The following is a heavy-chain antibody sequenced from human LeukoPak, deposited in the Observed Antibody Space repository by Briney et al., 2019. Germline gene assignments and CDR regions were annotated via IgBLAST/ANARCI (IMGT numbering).Heavy chain of an antibody. V-gene: IGHV3-11*06. D-gene: IGHD4-17*01. J-gene: IGHJ4*02. CDR1: GFTFSDYY. CDR3: ARAVSTVTTFAY. Sequence: GGSLRLSCAASGFTFSDYYMSWIRQAPGKGLEWVSYISSSSSYTNYADSVKGRFTISRDNAKNSLYLQMNSLRAKDTAVYYCARAVSTVTTFAYWGQGTLVTVSS. CDR2: ISSSSSYT.